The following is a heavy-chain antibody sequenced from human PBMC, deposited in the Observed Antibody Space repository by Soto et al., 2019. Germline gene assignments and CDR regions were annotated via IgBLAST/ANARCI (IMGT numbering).Heavy chain of an antibody. CDR1: GYSISSGYY. CDR3: ARVGPWVPYYYDSSPYTFGNWFDP. D-gene: IGHD3-22*01. Sequence: SETLSLTCAVSGYSISSGYYWGWLRQPPRKGLERIGSIYHGVSTYYNPSLNSRVTLSIDMTNNHVSLILNSVTAADTAVYYCARVGPWVPYYYDSSPYTFGNWFDPWGQGTLVTVSS. V-gene: IGHV4-38-2*01. J-gene: IGHJ5*02. CDR2: IYHGVST.